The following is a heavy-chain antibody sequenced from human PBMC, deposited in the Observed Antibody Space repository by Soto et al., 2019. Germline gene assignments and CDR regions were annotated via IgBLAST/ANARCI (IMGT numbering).Heavy chain of an antibody. V-gene: IGHV1-69*05. CDR3: AKGAVAGTPTSYYYYGMDV. Sequence: QVQLLQSGAEVKKPGSSVRVSCEASGGTFRTYAISWVRQAPGQGLEWMGEIIPIFGTVNYAQKFQCRVTITSDEYTTTVYMGLRSLRSEDTAVYYCAKGAVAGTPTSYYYYGMDVWGQGTTVTVSS. CDR2: IIPIFGTV. D-gene: IGHD6-19*01. CDR1: GGTFRTYA. J-gene: IGHJ6*02.